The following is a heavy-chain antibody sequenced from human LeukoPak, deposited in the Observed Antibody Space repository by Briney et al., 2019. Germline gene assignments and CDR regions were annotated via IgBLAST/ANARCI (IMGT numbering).Heavy chain of an antibody. CDR1: GITFSNYN. J-gene: IGHJ6*04. CDR3: AELGITMIGGV. V-gene: IGHV3-21*01. D-gene: IGHD3-10*02. CDR2: ITSSSSYT. Sequence: GGSLRLSCAAPGITFSNYNMNWVRQAPGKGLEWISAITSSSSYTFYADSVKGRFTISRDNAKNSLYLQMNSLRAEDTAVYYCAELGITMIGGVWGKGTTVTISS.